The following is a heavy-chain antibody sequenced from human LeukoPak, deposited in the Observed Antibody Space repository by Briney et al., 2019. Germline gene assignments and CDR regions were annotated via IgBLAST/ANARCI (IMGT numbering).Heavy chain of an antibody. Sequence: GGSLRLSCAASGLTFTFSTSGMHWVRQAPGKGLEWVAFIQYDDSGKSYADSVKGRFTTSRDNSKNTVYLQMNSLRGEDTAIYYCAREGGTVGIGEFDYWGQGTLVTVSS. J-gene: IGHJ4*02. CDR2: IQYDDSGK. D-gene: IGHD1-7*01. CDR1: GLTFTFSTSG. V-gene: IGHV3-30*02. CDR3: AREGGTVGIGEFDY.